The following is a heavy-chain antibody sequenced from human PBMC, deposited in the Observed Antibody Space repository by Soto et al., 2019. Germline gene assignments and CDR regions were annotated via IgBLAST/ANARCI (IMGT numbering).Heavy chain of an antibody. CDR1: GYSISNGYH. CDR2: FYPGGST. D-gene: IGHD1-1*01. V-gene: IGHV4-38-2*01. CDR3: ARFAGGTDY. J-gene: IGHJ4*02. Sequence: QVQMQESGPGLVTPSETLSLKCGVSGYSISNGYHWGWIRQPPGKGLEWIGNFYPGGSTYYNPSLKSRVTISEDTSRNQFSLNVSSVTAADTAVYYCARFAGGTDYWGQGILVTVSS.